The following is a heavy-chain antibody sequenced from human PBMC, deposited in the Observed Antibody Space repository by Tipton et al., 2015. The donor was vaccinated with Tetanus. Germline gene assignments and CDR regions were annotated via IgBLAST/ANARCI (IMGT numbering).Heavy chain of an antibody. J-gene: IGHJ4*02. CDR3: ARGARGYTYG. Sequence: TLSLTCAVSGDSISNHYWSWIRQPPGKRLEWIGYFYYSGNTNYNPSFNNRVTISVDTSKNQFSLNLTSVTAADTAVYYCARGARGYTYGWGQGTLVTVSS. CDR2: FYYSGNT. D-gene: IGHD5-18*01. CDR1: GDSISNHY. V-gene: IGHV4-59*11.